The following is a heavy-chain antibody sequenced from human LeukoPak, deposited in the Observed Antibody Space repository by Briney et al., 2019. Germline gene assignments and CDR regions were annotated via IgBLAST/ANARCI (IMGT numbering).Heavy chain of an antibody. J-gene: IGHJ3*02. CDR1: GFTFSNSW. Sequence: SGGSLRLSCAASGFTFSNSWMHWVRQTPGKGLVWVSSIRGDGGDTTYTDSVKGRFTISRDNAKNTLYLQMNSLRADDTAVYYCAAEHDGFDIWGQGTMVTVSS. CDR2: IRGDGGDT. V-gene: IGHV3-74*01. CDR3: AAEHDGFDI.